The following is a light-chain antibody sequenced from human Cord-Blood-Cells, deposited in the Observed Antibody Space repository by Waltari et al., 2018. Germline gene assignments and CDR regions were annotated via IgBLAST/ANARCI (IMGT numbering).Light chain of an antibody. CDR3: QQSYSTPQVT. V-gene: IGKV1-39*01. J-gene: IGKJ3*01. CDR2: AAS. Sequence: DIQMTQSPSSLSASVGDRVTITCRASQSISSYLNWYQHKPGKAPKLLIYAASSLQSGVPSRCSGSVSGTDFTLTISSLQPEDFATYYCQQSYSTPQVTVGPGTKVDIK. CDR1: QSISSY.